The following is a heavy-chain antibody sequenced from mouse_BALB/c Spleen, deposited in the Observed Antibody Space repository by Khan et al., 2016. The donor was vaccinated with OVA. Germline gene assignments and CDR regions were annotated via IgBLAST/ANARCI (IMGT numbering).Heavy chain of an antibody. CDR2: IYPGSNNT. J-gene: IGHJ3*01. V-gene: IGHV1-77*01. CDR3: AREWGAWCPY. CDR1: GYTFTDYN. Sequence: QVQLKESGAELARPGASVKLSCKASGYTFTDYNINWVQQRTGQGLEWIGEIYPGSNNTYYNEKFKGQATLTADKSSSTAYMQLSSLTSEDSAVYCCAREWGAWCPYWGQGTLVTVSA.